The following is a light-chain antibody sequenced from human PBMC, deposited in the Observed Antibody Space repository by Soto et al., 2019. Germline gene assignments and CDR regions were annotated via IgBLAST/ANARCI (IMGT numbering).Light chain of an antibody. CDR2: EVT. Sequence: QSALTQPASVSGSPGQSITIPCSGTTSDVGGYNYVSWYQQHPGKAPKFLIYEVTNRPSGISNRFSGSKYGNTASLTISGLQAEDEADYYCSSFTSSHTWVFGGGTKLTVL. CDR3: SSFTSSHTWV. J-gene: IGLJ3*02. V-gene: IGLV2-14*01. CDR1: TSDVGGYNY.